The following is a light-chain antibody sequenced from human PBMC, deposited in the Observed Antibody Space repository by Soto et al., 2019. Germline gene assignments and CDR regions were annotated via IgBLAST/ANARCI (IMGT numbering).Light chain of an antibody. CDR3: QQYNTYYS. Sequence: DIQRTQSPSTLSSSVGDRVTITCRAGQSMSGWLAWYQQKPGKAPKLLIYDASNLESGVPSRLGGSGSGTEFTLTISSMQPDDFATYYCQQYNTYYSFGQGTKVDIK. CDR1: QSMSGW. J-gene: IGKJ2*03. V-gene: IGKV1-5*01. CDR2: DAS.